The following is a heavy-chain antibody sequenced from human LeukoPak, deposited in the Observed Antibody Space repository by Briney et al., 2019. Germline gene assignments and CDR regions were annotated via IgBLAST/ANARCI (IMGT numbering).Heavy chain of an antibody. J-gene: IGHJ4*02. CDR1: GFTFDDYA. CDR3: AKDSAPYYDFWSGYNYFDY. V-gene: IGHV3-43*02. CDR2: ISGDGGST. D-gene: IGHD3-3*01. Sequence: QPGGSLRLSCAASGFTFDDYAMHWVRHAPGKGLEWVSLISGDGGSTYYADSVKGRFTISRDKSKNSLYLQMNSLRTEDTALYYCAKDSAPYYDFWSGYNYFDYWGQGTLVTVSS.